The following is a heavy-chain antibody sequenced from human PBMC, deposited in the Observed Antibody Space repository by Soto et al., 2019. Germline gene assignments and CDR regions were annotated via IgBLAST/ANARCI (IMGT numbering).Heavy chain of an antibody. V-gene: IGHV4-61*08. J-gene: IGHJ6*02. CDR2: IYYSGIT. D-gene: IGHD1-20*01. CDR3: ARYKSNYYYGMDV. CDR1: GGSLSSGDV. Sequence: SETRCLTCAFSGGSLSSGDVLIWIRQPPGKGLEWIGYIYYSGITNYNPSLKSRVTISVDTSKNQFSLKLSSVTAADTAVYYCARYKSNYYYGMDVWGQGTTVTVSS.